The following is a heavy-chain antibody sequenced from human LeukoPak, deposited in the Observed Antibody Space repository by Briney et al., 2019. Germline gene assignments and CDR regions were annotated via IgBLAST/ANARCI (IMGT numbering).Heavy chain of an antibody. Sequence: GGSLRLSCAASGFTFSSYGMHWVRQAPGKGLEWVAVIWYDGSNKYYADSVKGRFTISRDNSKNTLYLRMNSLRAEDTAVYYYARDRLGGYSHGYDYWGQGTLVTVSS. CDR3: ARDRLGGYSHGYDY. V-gene: IGHV3-33*01. J-gene: IGHJ4*02. D-gene: IGHD5-18*01. CDR1: GFTFSSYG. CDR2: IWYDGSNK.